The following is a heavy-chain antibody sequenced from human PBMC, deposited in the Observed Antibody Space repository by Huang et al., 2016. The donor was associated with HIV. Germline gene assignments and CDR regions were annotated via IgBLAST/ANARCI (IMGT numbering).Heavy chain of an antibody. CDR2: MYWNDYK. CDR1: GFSLSTFGVG. D-gene: IGHD3-10*01. J-gene: IGHJ4*02. Sequence: QITLKESGPAVVKPTQTLTLTCTFSGFSLSTFGVGVGWFRQPPGRALEWLELMYWNDYKRYSPSLKSRLSITKDTSKNQVVLTVTNMDPVDTGTYYCSHIPINMVGGNLVTGFDHWGQGTLVAVSS. V-gene: IGHV2-5*01. CDR3: SHIPINMVGGNLVTGFDH.